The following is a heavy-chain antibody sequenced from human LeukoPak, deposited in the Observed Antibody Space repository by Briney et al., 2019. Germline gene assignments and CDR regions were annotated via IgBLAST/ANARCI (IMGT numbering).Heavy chain of an antibody. Sequence: PGGSLRLSCVTSGFTFNNYAMNWVRQAPGKGLEWVGRIKTKSEGGTTDYAAPAKGRFTISRDDSKNALFLQMDSLKAEDTAVYYCTCPITVFGVGISDYYYMDVWGKGTTVTVSS. CDR2: IKTKSEGGTT. J-gene: IGHJ6*03. D-gene: IGHD3-3*01. CDR3: TCPITVFGVGISDYYYMDV. V-gene: IGHV3-15*01. CDR1: GFTFNNYA.